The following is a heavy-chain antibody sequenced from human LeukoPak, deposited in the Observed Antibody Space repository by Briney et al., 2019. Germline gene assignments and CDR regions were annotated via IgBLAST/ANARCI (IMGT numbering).Heavy chain of an antibody. J-gene: IGHJ4*02. CDR2: INHSGST. D-gene: IGHD3-22*01. V-gene: IGHV4-34*01. CDR1: GGSFSGYY. CDR3: ARGADYYDSSGYYYYFDY. Sequence: SETLSLTCPVYGGSFSGYYWSWIRQPPGKGLEWIGEINHSGSTNYNPSLRSRVTISVDTSKNQFSLKLSSVTAADTAVYYCARGADYYDSSGYYYYFDYWGQGTLVTVSS.